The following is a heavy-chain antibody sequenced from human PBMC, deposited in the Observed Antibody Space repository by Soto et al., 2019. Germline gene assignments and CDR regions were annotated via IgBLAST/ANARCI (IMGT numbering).Heavy chain of an antibody. J-gene: IGHJ6*02. D-gene: IGHD2-15*01. CDR1: GFTFSSYW. CDR3: AREGCSGGSCYSPYYYYYGMDV. CDR2: IKQDGSEK. V-gene: IGHV3-7*03. Sequence: PGGSLRLSCAASGFTFSSYWMSWVRQAPGKGLEWVANIKQDGSEKYYVDSVKGRFTISRDNAKNSLYLQMNSLRAEDTAVYYCAREGCSGGSCYSPYYYYYGMDVWGQGTTVTVS.